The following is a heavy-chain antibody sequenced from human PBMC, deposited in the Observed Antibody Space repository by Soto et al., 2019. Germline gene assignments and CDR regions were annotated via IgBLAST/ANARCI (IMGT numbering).Heavy chain of an antibody. CDR2: ISYDGSNK. CDR3: AKDRGSGWSYFDY. J-gene: IGHJ4*02. D-gene: IGHD6-19*01. Sequence: ESGGGVVQPGRSLRLSCAASGFTFSSYGMHWVRQAPGKGLEWVAVISYDGSNKYYADSVKGRFTISRDNSKNTLYLQMNSLRAEDTAVYYCAKDRGSGWSYFDYWGQGTLGTVSS. V-gene: IGHV3-30*18. CDR1: GFTFSSYG.